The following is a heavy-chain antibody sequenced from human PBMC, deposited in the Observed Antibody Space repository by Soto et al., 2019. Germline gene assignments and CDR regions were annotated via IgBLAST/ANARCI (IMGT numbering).Heavy chain of an antibody. J-gene: IGHJ6*02. CDR1: GFTFSSYS. CDR2: ISSSSSYI. CDR3: ARSLLWFGELTRGMDV. Sequence: PGGSLRLSCAAPGFTFSSYSMNWVRQAPGKGLEWVSSISSSSSYIYYADSVKGRFTISRDNAKNSLYLQMNSLRAEDTAVYYCARSLLWFGELTRGMDVWGQGTTVTVSS. V-gene: IGHV3-21*01. D-gene: IGHD3-10*01.